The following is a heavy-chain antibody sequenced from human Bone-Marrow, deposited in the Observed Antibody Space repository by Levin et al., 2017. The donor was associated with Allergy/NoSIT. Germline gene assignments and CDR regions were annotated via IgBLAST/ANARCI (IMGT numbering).Heavy chain of an antibody. CDR3: ARRDGSALDI. CDR1: GYRFPNYW. D-gene: IGHD1-26*01. J-gene: IGHJ3*02. V-gene: IGHV5-51*01. Sequence: KVSCQGSGYRFPNYWIAWVRQMPEKGLEWMGIIYPHDSDVRLRPSFQGQVTISVDKSTTTASLQWSSLKASDTAMYYCARRDGSALDIWGQGTMVTVSS. CDR2: IYPHDSDV.